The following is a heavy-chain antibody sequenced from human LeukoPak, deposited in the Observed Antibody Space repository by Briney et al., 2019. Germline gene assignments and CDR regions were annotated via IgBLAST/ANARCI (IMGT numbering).Heavy chain of an antibody. V-gene: IGHV3-38-3*01. J-gene: IGHJ4*02. CDR3: ARDRRWTATTVTYFDY. CDR1: GFTVSSNE. D-gene: IGHD4-17*01. CDR2: ISGGST. Sequence: GGSLRLSCAASGFTVSSNEMSWVRQAPGKGLEWVSSISGGSTYYADSRKGRFTISRDNAKNSLYLQMNSLRAEDTAVYYCARDRRWTATTVTYFDYWGQGALVTVSS.